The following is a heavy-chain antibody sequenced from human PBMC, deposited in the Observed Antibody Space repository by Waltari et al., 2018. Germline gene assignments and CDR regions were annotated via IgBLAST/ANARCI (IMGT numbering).Heavy chain of an antibody. CDR1: GFTFSSYG. CDR2: IWYDGSNK. V-gene: IGHV3-33*01. D-gene: IGHD1-26*01. Sequence: QVQLVESGGGVVQPGRSLRLSCAASGFTFSSYGMHWVRQAPGKGLEWLAVIWYDGSNKYYADSVKGRFTISRDNSKNTLYLQMNSLRAEDTAVYYCARDPRGGSYPGDYWGQGTLVTVSS. J-gene: IGHJ4*02. CDR3: ARDPRGGSYPGDY.